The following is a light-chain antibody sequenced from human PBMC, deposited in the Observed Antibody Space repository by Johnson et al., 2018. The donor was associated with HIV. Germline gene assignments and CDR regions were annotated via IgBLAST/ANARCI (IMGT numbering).Light chain of an antibody. V-gene: IGLV1-51*02. Sequence: HSVLTQPPSVSAAPGQKVTIFCSGSSSNIGNNYVSWYQQLPGTAPKLLIYENNKRPSGIPDRFSASKSGTSATLAITGLQTGDEADYYCGTWDSSLSAHYVFGTGTKVTVL. CDR3: GTWDSSLSAHYV. CDR1: SSNIGNNY. J-gene: IGLJ1*01. CDR2: ENN.